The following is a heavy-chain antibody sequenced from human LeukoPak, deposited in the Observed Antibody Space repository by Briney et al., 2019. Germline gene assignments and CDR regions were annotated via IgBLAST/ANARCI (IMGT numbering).Heavy chain of an antibody. V-gene: IGHV4-39*07. CDR2: IYYSGST. D-gene: IGHD3-10*01. CDR1: GGSISSSSYY. Sequence: SETLSLTCTVSGGSISSSSYYWGWIRQPPGKGLEWIGSIYYSGSTYYNPSLKSRVTISVDTSKNQFSLKLSSVTAADTAVYYCARGGITMVRGVIRSPLDPWGQGTLVTVSS. CDR3: ARGGITMVRGVIRSPLDP. J-gene: IGHJ5*02.